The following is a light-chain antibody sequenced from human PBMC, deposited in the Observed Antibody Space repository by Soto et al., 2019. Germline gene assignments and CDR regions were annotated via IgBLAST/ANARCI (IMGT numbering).Light chain of an antibody. CDR3: QQYNNWPPWT. CDR2: GAS. Sequence: ETVMTQSPVTLSVSPGERVTLSCWASESVGSHLAWYQQKPGQAPRLLIYGASIRATDIPARFSGSGSETEFTLTISSLQSEDFAVYHCQQYNNWPPWTFGQGTKVEI. V-gene: IGKV3-15*01. CDR1: ESVGSH. J-gene: IGKJ1*01.